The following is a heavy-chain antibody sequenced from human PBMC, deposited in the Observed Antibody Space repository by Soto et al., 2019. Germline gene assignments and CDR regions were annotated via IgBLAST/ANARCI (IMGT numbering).Heavy chain of an antibody. V-gene: IGHV3-21*01. J-gene: IGHJ2*01. CDR2: ISSSSSYI. CDR3: ARQIIMVYANFDL. D-gene: IGHD2-8*01. Sequence: GGSLRLSCAASGFTFSSYSMNWVRQAPGKGLEWVSSISSSSSYIYYADSVKGRFTISRDNAKNSLYLQMNSLRAEDMAVYYCARQIIMVYANFDLWGRGTLVTVS. CDR1: GFTFSSYS.